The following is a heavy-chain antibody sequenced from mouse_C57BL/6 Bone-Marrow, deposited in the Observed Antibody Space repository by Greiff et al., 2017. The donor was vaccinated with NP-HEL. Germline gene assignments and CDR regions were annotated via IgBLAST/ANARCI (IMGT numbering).Heavy chain of an antibody. V-gene: IGHV1-53*01. CDR1: GYTFTSYW. J-gene: IGHJ2*01. Sequence: QVQLQQPGTELVKPGASVKLSCKASGYTFTSYWMHWVKQRPGQGLEWIGNINPSNGGTNYNEKFKSKATLTVDKSSSTAYMQLSSLTSEDSAVYYCARGRGIYYGYDGGFDYWGQGTTLTVSS. CDR3: ARGRGIYYGYDGGFDY. CDR2: INPSNGGT. D-gene: IGHD2-2*01.